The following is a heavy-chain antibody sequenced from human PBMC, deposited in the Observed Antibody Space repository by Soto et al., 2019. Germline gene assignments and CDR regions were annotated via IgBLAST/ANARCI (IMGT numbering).Heavy chain of an antibody. D-gene: IGHD4-17*01. Sequence: ASVKVSCKASGYTFTSYGISWVRQAPGQGLEWMGWISAYNGNTNYAQKLQGRVTMTTDTSTGTAYMELRSLRSDDTAVYYCAREDYGDYLDAFDIWGQGTMVTVSS. CDR3: AREDYGDYLDAFDI. V-gene: IGHV1-18*01. CDR2: ISAYNGNT. J-gene: IGHJ3*02. CDR1: GYTFTSYG.